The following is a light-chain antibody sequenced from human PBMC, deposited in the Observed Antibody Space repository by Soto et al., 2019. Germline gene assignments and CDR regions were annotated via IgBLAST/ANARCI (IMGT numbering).Light chain of an antibody. Sequence: QSVLTQSPSASGTPEQRVIIACCGSRSNIGSNHVNWYRHLPGAAPKLLIFRSDQRPSGVPDRFSGSKSGTTASLAISGLQSGDEADYYCAAWDDSRYGVVFGGGTKLAVL. V-gene: IGLV1-44*01. CDR1: RSNIGSNH. CDR2: RSD. J-gene: IGLJ2*01. CDR3: AAWDDSRYGVV.